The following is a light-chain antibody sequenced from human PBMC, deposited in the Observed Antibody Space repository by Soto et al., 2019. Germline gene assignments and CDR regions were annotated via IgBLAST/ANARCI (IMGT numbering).Light chain of an antibody. J-gene: IGKJ1*01. CDR2: ETS. V-gene: IGKV3-20*01. Sequence: EIVLTQSPGTVSLSPGDSATLSCTASQSVSAGYFAWYQQKPGQAPRLIIYETSSRMTGIPDRFSGSGSGTDFTLTISRLEPEDFAVYYCQQYGNSPTFGQGTKVDIK. CDR1: QSVSAGY. CDR3: QQYGNSPT.